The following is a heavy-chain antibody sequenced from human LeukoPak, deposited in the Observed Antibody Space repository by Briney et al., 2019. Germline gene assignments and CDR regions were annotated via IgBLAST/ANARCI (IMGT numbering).Heavy chain of an antibody. V-gene: IGHV1-24*01. CDR1: GYTLTELS. D-gene: IGHD3-22*01. J-gene: IGHJ1*01. CDR3: ATEGRNYYDSSGYYGYFQH. CDR2: FDPEDGET. Sequence: ASVKVSCKVSGYTLTELSMHWVRQAPGKGLEWMGGFDPEDGETIYAQKFQGRVTMTEDTPTDTAYMELSSLRSEDTAVYYCATEGRNYYDSSGYYGYFQHWGQGTLVTVSS.